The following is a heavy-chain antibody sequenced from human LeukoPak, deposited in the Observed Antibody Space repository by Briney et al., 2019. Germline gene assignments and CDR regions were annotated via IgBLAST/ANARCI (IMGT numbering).Heavy chain of an antibody. CDR3: ARDQGGASDSKPQYYRFGLDV. D-gene: IGHD1-26*01. J-gene: IGHJ6*02. CDR2: ISSTSTYI. Sequence: GGSLRLSCVGSGFTITTYAMIWVRQAPGKGLEWLSSISSTSTYIHYADSVKGRLTISRANAKNSLYLQMNSLRSDDTAVYYCARDQGGASDSKPQYYRFGLDVWGQGTTVTVS. V-gene: IGHV3-21*01. CDR1: GFTITTYA.